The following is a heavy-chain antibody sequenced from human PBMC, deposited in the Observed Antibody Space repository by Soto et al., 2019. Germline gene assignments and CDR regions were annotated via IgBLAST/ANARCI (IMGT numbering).Heavy chain of an antibody. Sequence: QVHLVQSGAEVKKPGASVKVSCKASGYTFTSYGITWVRQAPGQGLEWMGWISAHNGNTDYAQQLQGRVIVTRDTSTSTAYMELRSLISDDTAVYYCARGRDGDYWGQGALVTVSS. CDR1: GYTFTSYG. CDR3: ARGRDGDY. CDR2: ISAHNGNT. J-gene: IGHJ4*02. D-gene: IGHD6-6*01. V-gene: IGHV1-18*01.